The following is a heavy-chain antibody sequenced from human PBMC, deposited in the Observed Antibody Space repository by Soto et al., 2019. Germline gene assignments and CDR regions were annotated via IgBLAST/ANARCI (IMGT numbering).Heavy chain of an antibody. Sequence: PSETLSLTCAGYGGSVNCYYWNWIRQPPGKGLEWIGEINHTGGTHYNPSLKSRVTMSVDTSKNQFSLRLSSVTAADTAIYYCATRITVFGLLIPPFDPWGQGTQVTVSS. J-gene: IGHJ5*02. CDR1: GGSVNCYY. D-gene: IGHD3-3*01. CDR3: ATRITVFGLLIPPFDP. V-gene: IGHV4-34*01. CDR2: INHTGGT.